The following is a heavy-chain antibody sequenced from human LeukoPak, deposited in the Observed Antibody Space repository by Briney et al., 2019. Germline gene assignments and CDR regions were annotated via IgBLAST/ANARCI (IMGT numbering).Heavy chain of an antibody. CDR1: GFIFSNYG. Sequence: PGGSLRLSCAASGFIFSNYGMHWVRQAPGKGLEWVAVVSYDGSNKYYADSVKGRFTISRDNSKNTLYLQMNSLRAEDTAVYNCAKEAQYRFKKPSDYWGQGTLVTVSS. V-gene: IGHV3-30*18. CDR3: AKEAQYRFKKPSDY. CDR2: VSYDGSNK. J-gene: IGHJ4*02. D-gene: IGHD2-2*01.